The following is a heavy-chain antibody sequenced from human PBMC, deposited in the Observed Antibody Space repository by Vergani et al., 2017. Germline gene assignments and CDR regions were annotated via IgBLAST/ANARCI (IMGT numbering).Heavy chain of an antibody. V-gene: IGHV4-59*01. J-gene: IGHJ2*01. CDR2: VFRYGNV. Sequence: VLLQEPGPGLVKPSETLSLKCSVSGASIDSFYWSWLRQSPGKGLEWIGYVFRYGNVNYNPSFNVRAAIDTSNNQLSLRLSSVTAADTAVYYCSRDFGGEWYFDLWGRGATVTVSS. CDR1: GASIDSFY. D-gene: IGHD2-15*01. CDR3: SRDFGGEWYFDL.